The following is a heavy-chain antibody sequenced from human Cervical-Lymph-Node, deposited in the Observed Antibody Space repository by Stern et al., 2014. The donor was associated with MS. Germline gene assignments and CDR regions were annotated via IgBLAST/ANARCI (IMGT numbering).Heavy chain of an antibody. V-gene: IGHV1-69*01. J-gene: IGHJ5*02. Sequence: VQLVQSGADVKKPGSSVRVSCKTSGDISWLRQAPGQGLEYMGGIIRPVGPTHYTQRFQGRLTITADESTNTTYMELSILRSDDTAVYYCARGAGDNWFDPWGQGTLVSVSS. CDR1: GD. CDR2: IIRPVGPT. CDR3: ARGAGDNWFDP. D-gene: IGHD3-10*01.